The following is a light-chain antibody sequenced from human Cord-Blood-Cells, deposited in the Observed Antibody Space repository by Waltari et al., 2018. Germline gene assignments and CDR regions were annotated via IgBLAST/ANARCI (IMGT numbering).Light chain of an antibody. V-gene: IGLV2-8*01. J-gene: IGLJ2*01. CDR1: SSDVGGYNY. CDR3: SSYAGSNSVV. Sequence: QSALTQPPSASGSPGQPVTISCTATSSDVGGYNYFSWYQQHPGKAPKLMIYEVSKRPSGVPDRFSGSKSGNTASLTVSGLQAEDEADYYCSSYAGSNSVVFGGGTKLTVL. CDR2: EVS.